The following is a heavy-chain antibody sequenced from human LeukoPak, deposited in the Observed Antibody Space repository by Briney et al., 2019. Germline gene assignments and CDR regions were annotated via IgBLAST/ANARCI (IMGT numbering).Heavy chain of an antibody. V-gene: IGHV5-51*01. CDR1: GYSFTSYW. Sequence: GESLKISCKGSGYSFTSYWVVWVRQMPGKGLEWMGIIYPGDSDTRYSPSFQGQVTISADKSISTAYLQWSSLKASDTAMYYCARVIAVAGTDFDYWGQGTLVTVSS. CDR3: ARVIAVAGTDFDY. J-gene: IGHJ4*02. D-gene: IGHD6-19*01. CDR2: IYPGDSDT.